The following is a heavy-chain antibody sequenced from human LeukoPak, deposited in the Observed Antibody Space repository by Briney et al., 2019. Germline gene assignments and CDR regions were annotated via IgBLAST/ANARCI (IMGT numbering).Heavy chain of an antibody. D-gene: IGHD6-19*01. CDR1: GGSISSSSYY. CDR2: IYYSGST. V-gene: IGHV4-61*01. CDR3: ARDSSGWSTFHYYYYMDV. J-gene: IGHJ6*03. Sequence: PSETLSLTCTVSGGSISSSSYYWGWIRQPPGKGLEWIVYIYYSGSTNYNPSLKSRVTISVDTSKNHFSLKLSSVTAADAAVYYCARDSSGWSTFHYYYYMDVWGKGTTVTVSS.